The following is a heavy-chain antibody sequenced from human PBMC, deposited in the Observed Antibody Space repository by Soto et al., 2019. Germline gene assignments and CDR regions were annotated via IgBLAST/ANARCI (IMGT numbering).Heavy chain of an antibody. CDR2: IYTSGST. Sequence: SETLSLTCTVSGGSISSYYWSWIRQPAGKGLEWIGRIYTSGSTNYNPSLKSRVTMSVDTSKNQFSLKLSSVTAADTAVYYCAREAHYYGSGSYYNWFDPWGQGTLVTVSS. V-gene: IGHV4-4*07. J-gene: IGHJ5*02. D-gene: IGHD3-10*01. CDR3: AREAHYYGSGSYYNWFDP. CDR1: GGSISSYY.